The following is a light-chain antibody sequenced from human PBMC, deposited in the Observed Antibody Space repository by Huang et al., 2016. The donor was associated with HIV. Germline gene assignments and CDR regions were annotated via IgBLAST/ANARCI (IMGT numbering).Light chain of an antibody. CDR2: WAS. J-gene: IGKJ1*01. CDR1: RSVLSSSNNKNY. CDR3: QQHYDDPT. Sequence: DIVMTQSPDSLAVPLGQRATIKCKSSRSVLSSSNNKNYLAWFQHKAGQPPKLLIYWASTRESGVPDRFSGSGSGTDFTLTITSLQAEDVALYYCQQHYDDPTFGHGTKVEI. V-gene: IGKV4-1*01.